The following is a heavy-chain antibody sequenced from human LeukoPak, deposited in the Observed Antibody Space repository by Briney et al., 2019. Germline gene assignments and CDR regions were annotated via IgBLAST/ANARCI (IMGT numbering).Heavy chain of an antibody. CDR2: IYSGGST. Sequence: GGSLRLSCAASGFTVSSNYMSWVRQAPGKGLEWVSVIYSGGSTYYADSVKGRFTISRDNSKNTLYLQMNSLRAEDTAVYYCARGSSLLRYFDWFVFDYWGQGTLVTVSS. CDR1: GFTVSSNY. D-gene: IGHD3-9*01. V-gene: IGHV3-53*01. J-gene: IGHJ4*02. CDR3: ARGSSLLRYFDWFVFDY.